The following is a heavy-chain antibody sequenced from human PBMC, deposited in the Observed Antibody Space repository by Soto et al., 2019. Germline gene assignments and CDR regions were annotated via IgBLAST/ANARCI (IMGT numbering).Heavy chain of an antibody. J-gene: IGHJ4*02. V-gene: IGHV4-59*01. Sequence: QVQLQESGPGLVKPSVTLSLTCTVSGGSISSYYWSWVRQPPGKGLEWIGYIYYSGSTNYNPSLNSRGTISVDTSTTQSSLKVSCVTAADTAVYYCARRGGGSLDSWGQGTLVTVSS. CDR2: IYYSGST. D-gene: IGHD3-10*01. CDR1: GGSISSYY. CDR3: ARRGGGSLDS.